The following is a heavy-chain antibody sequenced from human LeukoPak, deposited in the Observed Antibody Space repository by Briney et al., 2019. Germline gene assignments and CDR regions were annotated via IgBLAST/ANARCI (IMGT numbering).Heavy chain of an antibody. Sequence: GGSLRLSCAASGFTVSSNYMSWVRQAPGKGLEWVSVIYSGGSTYYADSVKGRFTISRDNSKNTLYLQMNSLRAEDTAVYYCAKGGEDMIVVVITKWESSSPYWGQGTLVTVSS. CDR3: AKGGEDMIVVVITKWESSSPY. CDR1: GFTVSSNY. D-gene: IGHD3-22*01. V-gene: IGHV3-53*01. CDR2: IYSGGST. J-gene: IGHJ4*02.